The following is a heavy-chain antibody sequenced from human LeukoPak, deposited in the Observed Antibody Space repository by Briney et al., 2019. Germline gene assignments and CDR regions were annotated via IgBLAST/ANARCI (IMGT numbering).Heavy chain of an antibody. Sequence: SVKVSCTASGGTFSSYAISWVRQAPGQGLEWMGRIIPIFGIANYAQKFQGRVTITADKSTSTAYMELSSLRSEDTAVYYCARGGAGGLTTVSHDYWGQGTLVTVSS. CDR3: ARGGAGGLTTVSHDY. D-gene: IGHD4-17*01. CDR1: GGTFSSYA. J-gene: IGHJ4*02. CDR2: IIPIFGIA. V-gene: IGHV1-69*04.